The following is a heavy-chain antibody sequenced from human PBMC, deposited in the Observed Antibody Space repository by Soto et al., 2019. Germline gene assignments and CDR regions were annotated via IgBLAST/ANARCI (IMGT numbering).Heavy chain of an antibody. J-gene: IGHJ6*02. CDR1: GFTFSSYS. V-gene: IGHV3-21*01. CDR3: ARDRTVNRNYYYGMDV. D-gene: IGHD4-17*01. CDR2: ISSSSIYI. Sequence: GSLRLSCPASGFTFSSYSMNWVRQAPGKGLEWVSSISSSSIYIYYADSVKGRFTISRDNAKNSLYLQMNSLRAEDTAVYYCARDRTVNRNYYYGMDVWGQGTTVTVSS.